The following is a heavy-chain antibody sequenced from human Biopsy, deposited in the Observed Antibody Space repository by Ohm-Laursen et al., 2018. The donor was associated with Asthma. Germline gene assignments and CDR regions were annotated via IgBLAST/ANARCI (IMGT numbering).Heavy chain of an antibody. J-gene: IGHJ6*02. Sequence: SVKVSCKTSGYTFNSAGITWVRQAPGQGLEWMGWISVYNGNTKVAQKLQDRVPMITDTSTGTAYMELRSLRSDDTAVYFCARAVDYSHYYGIDVWGQGTTVTVS. CDR3: ARAVDYSHYYGIDV. V-gene: IGHV1-18*01. D-gene: IGHD3-10*01. CDR2: ISVYNGNT. CDR1: GYTFNSAG.